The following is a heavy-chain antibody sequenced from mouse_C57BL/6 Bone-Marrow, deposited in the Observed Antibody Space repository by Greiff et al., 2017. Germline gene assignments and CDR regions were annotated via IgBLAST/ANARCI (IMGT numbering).Heavy chain of an antibody. CDR1: GYTFTSYW. CDR2: IDPSDSYT. D-gene: IGHD2-3*01. V-gene: IGHV1-50*01. J-gene: IGHJ4*01. Sequence: QVQLQQPGAELVKPGASVKLSCKASGYTFTSYWMQWVKQRPGQGREWIGEIDPSDSYTNYNQKFKGKATLTVDTSSSTAYMQLSSLTSEDSAVYYCARSGWSYAMDYWGQGTSVTVSS. CDR3: ARSGWSYAMDY.